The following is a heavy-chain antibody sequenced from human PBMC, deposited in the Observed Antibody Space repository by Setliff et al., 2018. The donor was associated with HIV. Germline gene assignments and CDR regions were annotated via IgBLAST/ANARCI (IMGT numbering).Heavy chain of an antibody. V-gene: IGHV4-59*08. Sequence: PSETLSLTCTVSGGSISSYYWSWIRQPPGKGLEWIGNIHYSGSTNYNPSLKSRVTMSVDTSKNQFSLKLSSVTAADTAVYYCARGGRSTVATWAWFDPGGQGTLVTVSS. CDR3: ARGGRSTVATWAWFDP. CDR1: GGSISSYY. CDR2: IHYSGST. D-gene: IGHD4-4*01. J-gene: IGHJ5*02.